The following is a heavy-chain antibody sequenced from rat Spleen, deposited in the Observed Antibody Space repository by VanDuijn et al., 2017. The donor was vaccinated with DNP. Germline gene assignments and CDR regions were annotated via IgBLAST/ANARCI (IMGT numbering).Heavy chain of an antibody. J-gene: IGHJ4*01. CDR2: ITSSGGST. D-gene: IGHD1-2*01. Sequence: EVQLVESGGDLVQPGRSLKLSCVASGFTFNKYWMTWIRQVPGKGLEWIASITSSGGSTYYPDSVKGRFTISRDNAKSTLYLQMDSLRSEETATYYCARHVSTTAGNYGMDAWGQGTSVTVSS. CDR3: ARHVSTTAGNYGMDA. V-gene: IGHV5-31*01. CDR1: GFTFNKYW.